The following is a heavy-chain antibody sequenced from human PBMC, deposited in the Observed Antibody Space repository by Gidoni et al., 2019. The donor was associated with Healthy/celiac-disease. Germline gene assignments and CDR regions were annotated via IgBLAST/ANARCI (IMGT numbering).Heavy chain of an antibody. D-gene: IGHD2-2*01. Sequence: EVQLVQSGAEVKKPGESLKISCKGSGYSFTRYWIGWVRQMPGKGLEWMGIIYPGDSDTRYSPSSQGQVTISADKSISTAYLQWSSLKASDTAMYYCARHVARGYCSSTSCYGGPDYWGQGTLVTVSS. CDR1: GYSFTRYW. CDR2: IYPGDSDT. CDR3: ARHVARGYCSSTSCYGGPDY. V-gene: IGHV5-51*01. J-gene: IGHJ4*02.